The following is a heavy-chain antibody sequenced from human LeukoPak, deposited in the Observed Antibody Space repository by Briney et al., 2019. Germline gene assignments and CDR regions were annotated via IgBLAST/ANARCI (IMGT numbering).Heavy chain of an antibody. J-gene: IGHJ4*02. CDR1: GGSISSYY. CDR2: IHYTGNT. CDR3: ARHYDGSGYYFDY. Sequence: SETLSLTCTVSGGSISSYYWSWIRQPPGKGLEWIGYIHYTGNTKYNPSLKSRVTTSVDTSKNQIFLKLSSVTAADTAVYYCARHYDGSGYYFDYWGQGTLVAVSS. D-gene: IGHD3-22*01. V-gene: IGHV4-59*08.